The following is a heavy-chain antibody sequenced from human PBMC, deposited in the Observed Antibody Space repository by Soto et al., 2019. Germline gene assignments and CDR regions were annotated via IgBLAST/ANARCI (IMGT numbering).Heavy chain of an antibody. CDR3: VRFLPLPYSDALTDYTDAFDY. V-gene: IGHV4-39*01. J-gene: IGHJ4*02. Sequence: PSETLSLTCTVSGGSISSDSYYWGWIRQSPEKEIEWIASISYSGSTYYNTTLKSRLIISVDTSKSQFYLKLSSVTAAVTAVYYCVRFLPLPYSDALTDYTDAFDYWGQGTLVTVSS. CDR2: ISYSGST. D-gene: IGHD3-9*01. CDR1: GGSISSDSYY.